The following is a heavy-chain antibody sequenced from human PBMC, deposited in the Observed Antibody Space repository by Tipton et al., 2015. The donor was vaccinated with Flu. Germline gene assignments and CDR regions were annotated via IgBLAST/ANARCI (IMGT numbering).Heavy chain of an antibody. CDR2: IHHSGNT. J-gene: IGHJ4*02. Sequence: TLSLTCAVYGGSFTDYYWSRIRQPPGKGLEWIGEIHHSGNTKYNPSLKSRVTISVDTSKNQFSLKVNSVTAADTAVYYCARGAGYLWEMEYGGQGTLVTVSS. CDR1: GGSFTDYY. CDR3: ARGAGYLWEMEY. D-gene: IGHD3-16*01. V-gene: IGHV4-34*01.